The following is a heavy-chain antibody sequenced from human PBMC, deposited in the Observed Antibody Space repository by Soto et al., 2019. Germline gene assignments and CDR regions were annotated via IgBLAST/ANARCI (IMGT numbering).Heavy chain of an antibody. CDR2: IIPIFGTA. CDR3: ARYRCTNGVCPGFDP. V-gene: IGHV1-69*12. J-gene: IGHJ5*02. D-gene: IGHD2-8*01. Sequence: QVQLVQSGAEVKKPGSSVKVSCKASGGTFSSYAISWVRQAPGQGLEWMGGIIPIFGTANYAQKFQGRVTITADESTSTAYMELSSLRAEDTAVYYCARYRCTNGVCPGFDPWGQGTLVTVSS. CDR1: GGTFSSYA.